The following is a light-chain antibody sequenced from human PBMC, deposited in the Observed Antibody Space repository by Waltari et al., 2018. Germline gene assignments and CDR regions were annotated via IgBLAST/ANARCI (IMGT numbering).Light chain of an antibody. Sequence: QSVLTQPPSLSEAPRQRVTISCSGLRSNIGHHAVNWYQHFPGRAPKLLIYYDELLPSGVSDRFSWSKSGTSASLAISGLQSEDEAYYYCASWDDDLSGVVFGGGTKLTVL. CDR1: RSNIGHHA. V-gene: IGLV1-36*01. CDR2: YDE. J-gene: IGLJ2*01. CDR3: ASWDDDLSGVV.